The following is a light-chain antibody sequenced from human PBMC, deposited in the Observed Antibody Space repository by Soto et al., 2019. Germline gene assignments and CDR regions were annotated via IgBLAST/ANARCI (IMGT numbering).Light chain of an antibody. V-gene: IGKV1-5*03. Sequence: DIQMTQSPSTLSGSVGDRVAITCRASQTISSWLAWYQQKPGKAPKLLIYKASTLKSGVPSRFSGSGSGTEFTLTIRSLQSEDFAVYYCQQYNNWRTFGQGTKVDIK. CDR3: QQYNNWRT. CDR2: KAS. J-gene: IGKJ1*01. CDR1: QTISSW.